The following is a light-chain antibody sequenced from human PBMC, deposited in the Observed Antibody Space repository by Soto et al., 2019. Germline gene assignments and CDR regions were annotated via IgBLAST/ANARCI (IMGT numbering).Light chain of an antibody. CDR3: HQHGGTPET. V-gene: IGKV3-11*01. CDR2: DAS. J-gene: IGKJ1*01. Sequence: VVLTQSPDTLSLPPWERATLSCRASQSISSYLAWYQQKPGQAPRLLIYDASNRATGIPDRFSGSGSGTDFLLTISGLEPADSGTYLCHQHGGTPETFGLGTKVDIK. CDR1: QSISSY.